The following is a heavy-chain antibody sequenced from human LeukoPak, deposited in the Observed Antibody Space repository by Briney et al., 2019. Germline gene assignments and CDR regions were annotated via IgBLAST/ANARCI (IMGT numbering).Heavy chain of an antibody. D-gene: IGHD5-18*01. CDR1: GGSFSGYY. CDR2: INHSGST. Sequence: SETLSLTCAGYGGSFSGYYWSWIRQPPGKGLEWIGGINHSGSTNYNPSLKSRVTISVDTSKNQFSLKLSSVTAADTAVYYCARGKVDTAMVKRGYYYYYMDVWGKGTTVTVSS. J-gene: IGHJ6*03. CDR3: ARGKVDTAMVKRGYYYYYMDV. V-gene: IGHV4-34*01.